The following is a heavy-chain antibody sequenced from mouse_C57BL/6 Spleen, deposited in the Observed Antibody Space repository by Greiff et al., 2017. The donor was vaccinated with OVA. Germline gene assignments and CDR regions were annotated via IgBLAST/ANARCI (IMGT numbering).Heavy chain of an antibody. CDR1: GYTFTSYW. CDR3: TRSTMVTYYFDY. J-gene: IGHJ2*01. Sequence: EVQLQQSGTVLARPGASVKMSCKTSGYTFTSYWMHWVKQRPGQGLEWIGAIYPGNSDTSYNQKFKGKAKLTAVTSASTAYMELSSLTNEDSAVYYCTRSTMVTYYFDYWGQGTTLTVSS. V-gene: IGHV1-5*01. CDR2: IYPGNSDT. D-gene: IGHD2-2*01.